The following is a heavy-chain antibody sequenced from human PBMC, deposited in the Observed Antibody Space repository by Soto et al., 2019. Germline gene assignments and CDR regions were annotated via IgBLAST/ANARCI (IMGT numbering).Heavy chain of an antibody. D-gene: IGHD3-3*01. CDR3: AKRVTLFGEVKLSPDFDY. J-gene: IGHJ4*02. Sequence: EVQLLESGGGLVQPEGSLRLSCAASGFTFSSHAMSWVRQAPGKGLEWVSAISYSGTTTYYAESVKSRFTISRDNSKNTLYLQMNRLRVEDTAIYYCAKRVTLFGEVKLSPDFDYWGQGTLVTVSS. V-gene: IGHV3-23*01. CDR1: GFTFSSHA. CDR2: ISYSGTTT.